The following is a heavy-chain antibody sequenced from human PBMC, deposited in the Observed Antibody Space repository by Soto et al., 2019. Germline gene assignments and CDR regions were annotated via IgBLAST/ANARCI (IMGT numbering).Heavy chain of an antibody. J-gene: IGHJ4*02. CDR2: ISGYNGNT. V-gene: IGHV1-18*01. D-gene: IGHD6-6*01. CDR3: AREGQLGY. CDR1: GYTFSSYG. Sequence: QVQLVQSGAEVKKPWASVKVSCKTSGYTFSSYGFSWVRQAPGQGLEWIGCISGYNGNTNYAHRFQGRFTMTTDTSPSTASMELRGLKSDDTAVYYCAREGQLGYWGQGTLVTDCS.